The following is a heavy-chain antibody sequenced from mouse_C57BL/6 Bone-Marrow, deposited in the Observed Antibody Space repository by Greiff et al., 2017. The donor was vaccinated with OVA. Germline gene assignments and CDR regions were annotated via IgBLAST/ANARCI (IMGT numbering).Heavy chain of an antibody. Sequence: QVQLQQPGAELVMPGASVKLSCKASGYTFTSYWMHWVKQRPGQGLEWIGEIDPSDSYTNYNQKFKGKSTLTVDKSSSTAYMQLSSLTSEDSAVYYCARGDSSGPAWFAYWGQGTLVTVSA. CDR1: GYTFTSYW. J-gene: IGHJ3*01. V-gene: IGHV1-69*01. D-gene: IGHD3-2*02. CDR3: ARGDSSGPAWFAY. CDR2: IDPSDSYT.